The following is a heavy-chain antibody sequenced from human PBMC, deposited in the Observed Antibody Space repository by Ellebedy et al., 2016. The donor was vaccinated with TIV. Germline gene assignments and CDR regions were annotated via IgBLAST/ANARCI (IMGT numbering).Heavy chain of an antibody. CDR2: MDPSDSQT. CDR1: GYTFNNWW. J-gene: IGHJ4*02. Sequence: GESLKISCRGSGYTFNNWWISWVRQVPGKGLEWMGRMDPSDSQTDYSPSFRGHVTFSGDKSITTAYLHSNSLKVSDTATYYCARLPLGLRGRLLDSWGQGTLVTVSS. V-gene: IGHV5-10-1*01. CDR3: ARLPLGLRGRLLDS. D-gene: IGHD2-21*01.